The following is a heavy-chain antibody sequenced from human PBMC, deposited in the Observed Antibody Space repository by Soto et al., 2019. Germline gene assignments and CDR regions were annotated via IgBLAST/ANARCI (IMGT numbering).Heavy chain of an antibody. Sequence: PSETLSLTCTVSDGSISSGDYYWSWIRQPPGKGLEWIGNIYYSGTTYYNPSLKSRVSISLDTAKNQFSLKLSSVTAADTAVYFCARDRYYGMWNYYPSSCAMHFWGPGPLLTGSS. CDR1: DGSISSGDYY. CDR3: ARDRYYGMWNYYPSSCAMHF. CDR2: IYYSGTT. D-gene: IGHD3-10*01. J-gene: IGHJ4*02. V-gene: IGHV4-30-4*01.